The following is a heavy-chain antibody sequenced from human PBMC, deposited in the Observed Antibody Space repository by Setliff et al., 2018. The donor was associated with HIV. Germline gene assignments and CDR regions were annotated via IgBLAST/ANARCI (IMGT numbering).Heavy chain of an antibody. J-gene: IGHJ4*02. CDR1: GDSISSSNW. CDR2: IYHSGST. V-gene: IGHV4-4*02. Sequence: SETLSLTCAVSGDSISSSNWWNWVRQPPGKGLEWIGAIYHSGSTNYNPSLKSRVTILVDTSKNQFSLKVSSVTAADTAVYYCARTQGLGLDWGQGTLVTVSS. CDR3: ARTQGLGLD.